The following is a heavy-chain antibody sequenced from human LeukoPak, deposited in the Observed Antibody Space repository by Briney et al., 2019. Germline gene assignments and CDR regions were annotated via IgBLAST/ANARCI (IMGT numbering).Heavy chain of an antibody. CDR3: ASHSYGYNH. CDR1: GIIITSYW. Sequence: GGSLRLSCAASGIIITSYWMSWVRQTPGKGLEWVANIKQDGSEKNYVDSVKGRFTIFRDNARNSLYLQMNSLRAEGTAVYYCASHSYGYNHWGQGTLVIVSS. CDR2: IKQDGSEK. V-gene: IGHV3-7*01. J-gene: IGHJ5*02. D-gene: IGHD3-16*01.